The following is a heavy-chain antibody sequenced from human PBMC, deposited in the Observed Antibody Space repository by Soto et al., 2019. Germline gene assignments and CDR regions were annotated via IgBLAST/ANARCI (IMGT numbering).Heavy chain of an antibody. Sequence: PGESLKISCRGSGYYSSGYWIAWVRQMSGKGLEWLGSVYVSDSETKYSPSFQGQVTISADKYTNTAYLYWSSLKASDTAMYYCARRGTLSGRDAFDVWGEGTMVTVSS. D-gene: IGHD5-12*01. CDR2: VYVSDSET. J-gene: IGHJ3*01. CDR1: GYYSSGYW. CDR3: ARRGTLSGRDAFDV. V-gene: IGHV5-51*01.